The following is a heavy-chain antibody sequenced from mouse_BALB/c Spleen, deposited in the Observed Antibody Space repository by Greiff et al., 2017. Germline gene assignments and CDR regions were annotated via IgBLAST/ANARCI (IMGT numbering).Heavy chain of an antibody. J-gene: IGHJ4*01. Sequence: VQLQQPGAELVRPGASVKLSCKASGYTFTSYWINWVKQRPGQGLEWIGNIYPSDSYTNYNQKFKDKATLTVDKSSSTAYMQLSSPTSEDSAVYYCTRSTGTDAMDYWGQGTSVTVSS. CDR1: GYTFTSYW. CDR2: IYPSDSYT. D-gene: IGHD4-1*01. V-gene: IGHV1-69*02. CDR3: TRSTGTDAMDY.